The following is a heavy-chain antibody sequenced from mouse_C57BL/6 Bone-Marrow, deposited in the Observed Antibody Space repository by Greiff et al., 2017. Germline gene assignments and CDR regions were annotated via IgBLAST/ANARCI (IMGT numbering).Heavy chain of an antibody. D-gene: IGHD1-1*01. CDR1: GFSFNTYA. J-gene: IGHJ4*01. Sequence: EVKLMESGGGLVQPKGSLQLSCAASGFSFNTYAMNWVRQAPGKGLEWVARIRSKSNNYATYYADSVKDRFTISRDDSESMLYLQMNNLKTEDTAMYYCVRHYYGSYAMDYWGQGTSVTVSS. CDR3: VRHYYGSYAMDY. CDR2: IRSKSNNYAT. V-gene: IGHV10-1*01.